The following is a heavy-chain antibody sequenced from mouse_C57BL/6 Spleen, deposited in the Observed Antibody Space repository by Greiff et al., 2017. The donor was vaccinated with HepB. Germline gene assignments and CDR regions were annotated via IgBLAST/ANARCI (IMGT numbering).Heavy chain of an antibody. Sequence: QVQLQQPGAELVKPGASVKMSCKASGYTFTSYWITWVKQRPGQGLEWIGDIYPGSGSTNYNEKFKSKATLTVDTSSSTAYIQLSSLTSEDSAVYYCARSLLITTKAMDYWGQGTSVTVSS. V-gene: IGHV1-55*01. CDR2: IYPGSGST. CDR3: ARSLLITTKAMDY. D-gene: IGHD1-1*01. CDR1: GYTFTSYW. J-gene: IGHJ4*01.